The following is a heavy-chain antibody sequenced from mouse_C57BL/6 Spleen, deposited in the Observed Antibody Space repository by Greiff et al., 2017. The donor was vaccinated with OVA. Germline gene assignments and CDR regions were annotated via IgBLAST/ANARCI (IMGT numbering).Heavy chain of an antibody. CDR1: GFNIKDDY. CDR3: TTSSYGAMDY. V-gene: IGHV14-4*01. CDR2: IDPENGDT. Sequence: VQLQQSGAELVRPWASVKLSCTASGFNIKDDYMHWVKQRPEQGLEWIGWIDPENGDTEYASKFQGKATITADTSSNTAYLQLSSLTSEDTAVYYCTTSSYGAMDYWGQGTSVTVSS. J-gene: IGHJ4*01. D-gene: IGHD1-1*01.